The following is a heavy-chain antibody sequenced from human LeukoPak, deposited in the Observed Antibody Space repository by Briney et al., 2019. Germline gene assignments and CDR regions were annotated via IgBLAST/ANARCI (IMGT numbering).Heavy chain of an antibody. CDR3: ARGWDRVVVVAAPYFDY. V-gene: IGHV4-59*01. D-gene: IGHD2-15*01. J-gene: IGHJ4*02. Sequence: SETLSLTCTVSGDSISSYYWSWIRQPPGKGLQWIGYIYYSGSTNYNPSLKSRVTISVDTSKNQFSLKLSSVTAADTAVYYCARGWDRVVVVAAPYFDYWGQGTLVTVSS. CDR1: GDSISSYY. CDR2: IYYSGST.